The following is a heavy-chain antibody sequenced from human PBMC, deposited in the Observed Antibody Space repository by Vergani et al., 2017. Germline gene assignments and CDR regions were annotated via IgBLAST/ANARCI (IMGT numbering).Heavy chain of an antibody. CDR2: ISAYNGNT. CDR1: GYSFTSYG. D-gene: IGHD6-19*01. CDR3: ARSISSYSSGWYWFDP. Sequence: VQLVQSGAEVKKPGESLKISCKGSGYSFTSYGISWVRQAPGQGLEWMGWISAYNGNTNYAQKLQGRVTMTTDTSTSTAYMELRSLRSDDTAVYYCARSISSYSSGWYWFDPWGQGTLVTVSS. V-gene: IGHV1-18*01. J-gene: IGHJ5*02.